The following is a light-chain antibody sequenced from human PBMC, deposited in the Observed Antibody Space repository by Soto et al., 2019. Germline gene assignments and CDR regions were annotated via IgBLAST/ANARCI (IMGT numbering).Light chain of an antibody. Sequence: IVMTQSPATLSVSPGERATLFCRSSQIIKTFYFGWYQQKPGQSPRLLIYGVYSRATGTPDRFSGSGSGTDFTLTISRLETEDSAVYYCQFYGSSLITFGQGTRLEIK. CDR1: QIIKTFY. J-gene: IGKJ5*01. CDR2: GVY. CDR3: QFYGSSLIT. V-gene: IGKV3-20*01.